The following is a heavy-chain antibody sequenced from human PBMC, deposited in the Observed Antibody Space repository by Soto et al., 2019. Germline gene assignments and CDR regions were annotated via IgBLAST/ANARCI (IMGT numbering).Heavy chain of an antibody. Sequence: EVQLVESGGVLVQTGGSLRLSCAASGFTFSSHWMHLVRQAPGKGLVWVSRINSDGSRINYADSVKGRLTISRDNAKNTVYLQMNSLRAEDTAVYCCARGASGRYYMDVWGKGTTVTVSS. CDR3: ARGASGRYYMDV. V-gene: IGHV3-74*01. J-gene: IGHJ6*03. CDR2: INSDGSRI. D-gene: IGHD3-10*01. CDR1: GFTFSSHW.